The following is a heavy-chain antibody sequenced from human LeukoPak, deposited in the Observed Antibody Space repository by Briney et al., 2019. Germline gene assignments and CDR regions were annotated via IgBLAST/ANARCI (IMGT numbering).Heavy chain of an antibody. V-gene: IGHV1-46*03. CDR2: INPSGGTT. J-gene: IGHJ5*02. Sequence: ASVKVSCKASGYTFTSYHMHWVRQAPGQGLEWMGIINPSGGTTNYAQKFRGRVTMTRDMSTSTVYMELSSLRSEDTAVYYCARANGWFDPWGQGTLVTVSS. D-gene: IGHD2-8*01. CDR3: ARANGWFDP. CDR1: GYTFTSYH.